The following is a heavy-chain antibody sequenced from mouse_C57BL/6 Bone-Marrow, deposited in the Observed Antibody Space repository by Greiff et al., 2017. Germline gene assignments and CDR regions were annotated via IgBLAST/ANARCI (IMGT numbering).Heavy chain of an antibody. V-gene: IGHV2-6*01. CDR3: ASGGNAMDY. J-gene: IGHJ4*01. Sequence: VQGVESGPGLVAPSQSLSITCTVSGFSLTRYGVDWVRQSPGKGLEWLGVIWGVGSTNYNSALKSRLSISKDNSKSQVFLKMNSLQTDDTAMYYCASGGNAMDYWGQGTSVTVSS. CDR2: IWGVGST. CDR1: GFSLTRYG.